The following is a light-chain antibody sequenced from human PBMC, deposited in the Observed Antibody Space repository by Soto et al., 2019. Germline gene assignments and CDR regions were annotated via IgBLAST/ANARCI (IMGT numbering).Light chain of an antibody. Sequence: IVFSQSPGTLSLSQGERATLSCRASQSVSTRSLAWYQQKPGQAPRLLISGASSRAADIPDRFSGSGSGTDFTLTISRLEPEDFAVYYCQQYGSSGTFGQGTKVDIK. CDR2: GAS. J-gene: IGKJ1*01. CDR3: QQYGSSGT. V-gene: IGKV3-20*01. CDR1: QSVSTRS.